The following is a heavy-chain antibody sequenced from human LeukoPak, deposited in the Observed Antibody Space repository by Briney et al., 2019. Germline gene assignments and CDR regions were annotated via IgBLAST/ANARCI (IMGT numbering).Heavy chain of an antibody. Sequence: SETLSLTCTVSGGSISSSSYYWGWIRQPPGKGLEWIGSIYYSGSTYYNPSLKSRVTISVDTSKNQFSLKLSSVTAADTAVYYCARTRGGSGRFVVAPATDAFDIWGQGTMVTVSS. CDR2: IYYSGST. CDR1: GGSISSSSYY. CDR3: ARTRGGSGRFVVAPATDAFDI. D-gene: IGHD2-2*01. V-gene: IGHV4-39*01. J-gene: IGHJ3*02.